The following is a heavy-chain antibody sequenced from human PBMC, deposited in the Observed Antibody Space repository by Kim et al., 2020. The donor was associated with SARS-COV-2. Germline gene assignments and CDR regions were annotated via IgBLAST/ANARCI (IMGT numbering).Heavy chain of an antibody. D-gene: IGHD3-9*01. CDR2: ISSSSSYI. CDR1: GFTFSSYS. Sequence: GGSLRLSCAASGFTFSSYSMNWVRQAPGKGLEWVSSISSSSSYIYYADSVKGRFTISRDNAKNSLYLQMNSLRAEDTAVYYCARGDFDWLLYYYYGMDVWGQGPTVTVS. V-gene: IGHV3-21*01. J-gene: IGHJ6*02. CDR3: ARGDFDWLLYYYYGMDV.